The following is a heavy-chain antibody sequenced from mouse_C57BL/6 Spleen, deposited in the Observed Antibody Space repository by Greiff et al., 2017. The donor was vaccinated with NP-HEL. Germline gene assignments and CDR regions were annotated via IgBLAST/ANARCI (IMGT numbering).Heavy chain of an antibody. V-gene: IGHV1-52*01. Sequence: VQLQQPGAELVRPGSSVKLSCKASGYTFTSYWMHWVKQRPIQGLEWIGNIDPSDSETHYNQKFKDKATLTVDKSSSTAYMQLSSLTSEDSAVYSCARSRYYDYDGFAYWGQGTLVTVSA. D-gene: IGHD2-4*01. J-gene: IGHJ3*01. CDR1: GYTFTSYW. CDR2: IDPSDSET. CDR3: ARSRYYDYDGFAY.